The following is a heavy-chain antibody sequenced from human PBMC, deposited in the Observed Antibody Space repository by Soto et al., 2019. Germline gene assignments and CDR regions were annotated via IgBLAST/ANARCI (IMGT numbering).Heavy chain of an antibody. J-gene: IGHJ5*02. CDR2: MNPNSGNT. CDR3: ARERCAAGTGWFEP. V-gene: IGHV1-8*01. D-gene: IGHD6-13*01. Sequence: QVQLVQSGAEVKKPGASVKVSCKASGYTFTSYDINWVRQATGQGLEWRGWMNPNSGNTGYAQKVQGRVTMTRNTSLSTAYMALSSLRSEDTAVYYCARERCAAGTGWFEPWGQGTLVTVSS. CDR1: GYTFTSYD.